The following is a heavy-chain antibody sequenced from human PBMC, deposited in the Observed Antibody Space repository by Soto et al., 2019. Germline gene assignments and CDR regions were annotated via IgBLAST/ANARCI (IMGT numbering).Heavy chain of an antibody. V-gene: IGHV3-30-3*01. CDR1: GFTFSSYP. D-gene: IGHD4-17*01. Sequence: GGSLRLSCAASGFTFSSYPMYWVRQAPGKGLEWVAIILYDGSNEYYADSVKGRFTISRDNSKNTLYLQMNSLRAEDTAVYYCARDIQHGDYANWFDPWGQGT. CDR3: ARDIQHGDYANWFDP. J-gene: IGHJ5*02. CDR2: ILYDGSNE.